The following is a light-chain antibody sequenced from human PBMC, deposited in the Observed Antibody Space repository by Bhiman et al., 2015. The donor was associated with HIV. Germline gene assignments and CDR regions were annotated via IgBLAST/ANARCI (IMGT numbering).Light chain of an antibody. J-gene: IGLJ1*01. CDR1: SSDVGGYSY. Sequence: QSALTQPASVSGSPGQSITISCTGTSSDVGGYSYVSWYQQHPGKAPKLMIYDVSNRPSGVSNRFSGSKSGNTASLTISGLQAEDEADYYCSSYTVSASFVFGGATKVTVL. CDR2: DVS. V-gene: IGLV2-14*03. CDR3: SSYTVSASFV.